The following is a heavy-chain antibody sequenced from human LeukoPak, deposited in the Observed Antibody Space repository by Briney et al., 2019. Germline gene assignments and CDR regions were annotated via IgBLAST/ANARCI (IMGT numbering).Heavy chain of an antibody. CDR3: VRDAGYYYYYMDV. Sequence: SETLSLTCTVSGGSISSGSYYWSWIRQPAGKGLEWIGRIYTSGSTNYNPSLKSRVTISVDTSKNQFSLKLSSVTAADTAVYYCVRDAGYYYYYMDVWGKGTTVTISS. CDR2: IYTSGST. J-gene: IGHJ6*03. V-gene: IGHV4-61*02. CDR1: GGSISSGSYY.